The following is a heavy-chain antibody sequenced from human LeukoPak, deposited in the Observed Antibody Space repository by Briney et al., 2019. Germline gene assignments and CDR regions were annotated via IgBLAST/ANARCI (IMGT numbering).Heavy chain of an antibody. CDR2: IYTSGST. J-gene: IGHJ6*03. Sequence: SETLSLTCTVSGGSISSYYWSWIRQPPGKGLEWIGYIYTSGSTNYNPSLKRRVTISVDTSKNQFSLKLSSVTAADTAVYYCARLAAAAPVRGYYYYYMDVWGKGTTVTVSS. D-gene: IGHD6-13*01. CDR3: ARLAAAAPVRGYYYYYMDV. CDR1: GGSISSYY. V-gene: IGHV4-4*09.